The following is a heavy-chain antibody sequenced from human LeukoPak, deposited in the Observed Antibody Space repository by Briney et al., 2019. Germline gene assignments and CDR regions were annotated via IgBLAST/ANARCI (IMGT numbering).Heavy chain of an antibody. Sequence: GGSLRLSCAASGFTVSSNYMSWVRQAPGKGLEWVSGINWNGGSTGYADSVKGRFTISRDNAKNSLYLQMNSLRAEDTAVYYCARDQWDYDYRKYFFDYWGRGTLVTVSS. CDR2: INWNGGST. D-gene: IGHD4-11*01. J-gene: IGHJ4*02. CDR1: GFTVSSNY. CDR3: ARDQWDYDYRKYFFDY. V-gene: IGHV3-20*04.